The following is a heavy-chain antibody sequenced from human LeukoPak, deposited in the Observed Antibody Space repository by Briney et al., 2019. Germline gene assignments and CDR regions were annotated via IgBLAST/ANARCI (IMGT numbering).Heavy chain of an antibody. CDR3: ARQDVYCSGGSCYLQGHAFDI. J-gene: IGHJ3*02. V-gene: IGHV4-34*01. Sequence: SDTLSLTCALFGRSFRGYYWRWIRQPPGKGREWIGDINQSGRTNYNPSSESRVTISVDTSKNQFSLKLSAVTAADTAVYYCARQDVYCSGGSCYLQGHAFDIWGQGTMVTVSS. CDR2: INQSGRT. CDR1: GRSFRGYY. D-gene: IGHD2-15*01.